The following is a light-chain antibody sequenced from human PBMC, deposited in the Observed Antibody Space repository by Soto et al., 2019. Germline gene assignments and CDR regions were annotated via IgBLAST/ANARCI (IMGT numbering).Light chain of an antibody. Sequence: DIQMTQSPSSLSASVGDRDTITCRASQSICSYFNWYQQKPGKAPKLLIYAASSLQSGVPSRFSGSGSGTDFTLTISSLQPEDFATYYCQQSYSTPPTFGQGTKVDIK. J-gene: IGKJ1*01. CDR2: AAS. CDR1: QSICSY. CDR3: QQSYSTPPT. V-gene: IGKV1-39*01.